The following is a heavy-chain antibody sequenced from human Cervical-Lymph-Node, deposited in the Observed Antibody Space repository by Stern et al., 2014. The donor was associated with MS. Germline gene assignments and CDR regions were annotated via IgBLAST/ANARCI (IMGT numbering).Heavy chain of an antibody. CDR2: ISAYNGNI. J-gene: IGHJ4*02. V-gene: IGHV1-18*01. CDR1: GFTFSNYG. Sequence: LQLVESGPEVKKPGASVKVSCKASGFTFSNYGLSWVRQAPGQGLEWMGWISAYNGNIDLAQKFQGRLTMNTDTSTSTVYMELNSLRSDDTAEYYCMRDRGRVATTTGDFWGQGTLVTVTT. D-gene: IGHD1-26*01. CDR3: MRDRGRVATTTGDF.